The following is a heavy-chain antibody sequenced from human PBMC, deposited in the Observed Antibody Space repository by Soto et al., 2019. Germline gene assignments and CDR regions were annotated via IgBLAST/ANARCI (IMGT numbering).Heavy chain of an antibody. V-gene: IGHV1-8*01. J-gene: IGHJ4*01. CDR1: GYTFTSYD. CDR3: ARPLYCDTVDY. CDR2: VNPNSGNT. Sequence: QVQLVQSGAEVKKPGASVKVSCKASGYTFTSYDINWVRQATGQGLEWMGWVNPNSGNTGYAQKFQGRVTMTRNTSRSTAYMERGSLRAADTAVYYCARPLYCDTVDYWGHGTLVTVSS. D-gene: IGHD4-17*01.